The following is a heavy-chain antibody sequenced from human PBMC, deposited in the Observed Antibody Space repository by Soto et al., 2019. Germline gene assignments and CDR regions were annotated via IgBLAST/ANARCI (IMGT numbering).Heavy chain of an antibody. CDR2: INQDGSDK. CDR3: ARVWNDGRIDY. CDR1: GFTFRSYW. V-gene: IGHV3-7*01. Sequence: QPGGSLRLSCAGSGFTFRSYWMSWVRQAPGKGLEWVANINQDGSDKFYMDSMKGRFTISRDNAENSLYLQMNSPRAEDTAVYYCARVWNDGRIDYWGQGTLVTVSS. D-gene: IGHD1-1*01. J-gene: IGHJ4*02.